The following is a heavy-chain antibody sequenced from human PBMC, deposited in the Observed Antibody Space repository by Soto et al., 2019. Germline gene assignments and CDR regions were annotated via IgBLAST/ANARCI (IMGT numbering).Heavy chain of an antibody. Sequence: QVQLVQSGAEVKKPGASVKVSCKASGYTFTSYGISWVRQAPGQGLEWMGWISAYNGNTNYAQKLQGRVTTTTDASTSTAYMELRSLRSDDTAVYYCARDRWQQPANYYYGMDVWGQGTTVTVSS. CDR3: ARDRWQQPANYYYGMDV. J-gene: IGHJ6*02. D-gene: IGHD6-13*01. V-gene: IGHV1-18*01. CDR1: GYTFTSYG. CDR2: ISAYNGNT.